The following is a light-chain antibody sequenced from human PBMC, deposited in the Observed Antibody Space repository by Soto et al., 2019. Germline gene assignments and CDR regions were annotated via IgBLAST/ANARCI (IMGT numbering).Light chain of an antibody. Sequence: IVLTQSPGTLSLSPGERATLSCRASQSVSSSYLAWYQQKPGQAPRLLIYGASSRATGIPDRFSGSGYGTDFTLTISRLEPEHFAADYCQQYGSSPPLTFGGGTKVDIK. CDR3: QQYGSSPPLT. J-gene: IGKJ4*01. CDR2: GAS. CDR1: QSVSSSY. V-gene: IGKV3-20*01.